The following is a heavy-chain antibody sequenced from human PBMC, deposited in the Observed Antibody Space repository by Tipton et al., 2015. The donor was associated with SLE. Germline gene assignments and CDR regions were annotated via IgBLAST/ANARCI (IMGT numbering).Heavy chain of an antibody. CDR1: GGSFSGYY. CDR2: INHSGST. D-gene: IGHD5/OR15-5a*01. Sequence: TLSLTCAVYGGSFSGYYWSWIRQPPGKGLEWIGEINHSGSTNYNPSIKSRVTMSVDTSKNQFSLKLSSVTAADTAVYYCGERAAMSSYFQHWGQGTLVTVSS. CDR3: GERAAMSSYFQH. V-gene: IGHV4-34*01. J-gene: IGHJ1*01.